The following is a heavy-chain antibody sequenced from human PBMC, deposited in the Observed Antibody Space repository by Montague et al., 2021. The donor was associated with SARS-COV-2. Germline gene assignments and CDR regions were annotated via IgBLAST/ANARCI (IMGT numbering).Heavy chain of an antibody. CDR2: TYYRSKWYN. CDR1: GDSVSSNIAI. V-gene: IGHV6-1*01. CDR3: SLSYCGGDCYFYWYFDL. Sequence: CAISGDSVSSNIAIWNWIRQSPSRGLEWLGRTYYRSKWYNDYAVSVKSRVIINPDTSNNRISLQLNSVTPEGTAVYYCSLSYCGGDCYFYWYFDLWGRGTPVTVSS. J-gene: IGHJ2*01. D-gene: IGHD2-21*02.